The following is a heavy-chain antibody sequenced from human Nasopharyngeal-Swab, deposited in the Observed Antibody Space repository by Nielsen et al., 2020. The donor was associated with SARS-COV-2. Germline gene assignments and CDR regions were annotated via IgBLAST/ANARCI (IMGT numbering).Heavy chain of an antibody. V-gene: IGHV3-23*01. D-gene: IGHD3-10*01. Sequence: GESLKISCAASGFTFSSYAMSWVRQAPGKGLEWVSAIIGSGGSTYYADSVKGRFTISRDNSKNTLYLQMNSLRAGDTAVYYCAKGFYGDRDYWGQGTLVTVSS. CDR2: IIGSGGST. CDR1: GFTFSSYA. CDR3: AKGFYGDRDY. J-gene: IGHJ4*02.